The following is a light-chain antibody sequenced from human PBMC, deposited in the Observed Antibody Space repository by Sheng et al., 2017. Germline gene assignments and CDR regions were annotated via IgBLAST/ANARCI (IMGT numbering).Light chain of an antibody. CDR2: GAS. CDR1: QSVSSN. J-gene: IGKJ4*01. CDR3: QQYNNWPLT. Sequence: EIVMTQSPATLSLSPGERATLSCRASQSVSSNVAWYQQKPGQAPRLLTKGASTRAAGIPARFSGSGSGTEFTLTISSLQSEDFAVYYCQQYNNWPLTFGGGTKVEIK. V-gene: IGKV3-15*01.